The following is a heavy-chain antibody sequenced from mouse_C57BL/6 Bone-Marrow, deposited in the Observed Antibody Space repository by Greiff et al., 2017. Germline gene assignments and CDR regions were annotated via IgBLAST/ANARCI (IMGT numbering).Heavy chain of an antibody. D-gene: IGHD2-1*01. J-gene: IGHJ3*01. CDR3: ARGGDVTFAY. CDR2: IYPGDGDT. CDR1: GYAFSSSW. Sequence: VKLQQSGPELVKPGASVKISCKASGYAFSSSWMNWVQQRPGKGLEWIGRIYPGDGDTNYNGKFKGKATLTADKSSSTAYMQLSSLTSEDSAVYCCARGGDVTFAYWGQGTLVTVSA. V-gene: IGHV1-82*01.